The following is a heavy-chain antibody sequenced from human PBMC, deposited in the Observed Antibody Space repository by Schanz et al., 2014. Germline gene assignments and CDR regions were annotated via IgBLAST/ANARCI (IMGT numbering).Heavy chain of an antibody. Sequence: QPQLQESGPGLVKPSQTLSLTCAVSGGSISSGGYTWSWIRQSPGKGLEWIGYIYYSGSTYYNPPLKSRVTTAVDTSKTQFSLMLGSVTAADTAVYYCARAAGPVDYWGQGTLVTVSS. CDR3: ARAAGPVDY. D-gene: IGHD6-13*01. CDR1: GGSISSGGYT. J-gene: IGHJ4*02. CDR2: IYYSGST. V-gene: IGHV4-30-4*07.